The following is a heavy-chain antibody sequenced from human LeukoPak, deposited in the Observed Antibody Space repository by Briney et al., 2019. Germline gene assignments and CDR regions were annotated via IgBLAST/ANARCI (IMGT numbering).Heavy chain of an antibody. V-gene: IGHV1-2*02. Sequence: ASVKVSCKASGYTFTGYYMDWVRQAPGQGLEWMGWINPNSGGTNYAQKFQGRVTMTRDTSISTAYMELSRLRSDDTAVYYCASWFSSWSGFDYWGQGTLVTVSS. CDR1: GYTFTGYY. D-gene: IGHD6-13*01. CDR2: INPNSGGT. CDR3: ASWFSSWSGFDY. J-gene: IGHJ4*02.